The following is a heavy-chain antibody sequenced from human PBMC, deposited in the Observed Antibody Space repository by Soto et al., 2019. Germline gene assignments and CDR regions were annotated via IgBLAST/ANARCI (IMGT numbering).Heavy chain of an antibody. Sequence: PSETLSLTCTVSGGSISSYYWSWIRQPPGKGLEWIGYIYYSGSTNYNPSLKSRVTISVDTSKNQFSLKLSSVTAAGTAVCYCARSEVRGDFWSGYKYDAFDIWGQGTMVTVSS. V-gene: IGHV4-59*01. D-gene: IGHD3-3*01. CDR1: GGSISSYY. CDR3: ARSEVRGDFWSGYKYDAFDI. CDR2: IYYSGST. J-gene: IGHJ3*02.